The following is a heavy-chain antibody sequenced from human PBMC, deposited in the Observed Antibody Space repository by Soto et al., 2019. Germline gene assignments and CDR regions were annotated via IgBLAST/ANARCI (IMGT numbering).Heavy chain of an antibody. CDR3: ARVDTAMVRLDY. V-gene: IGHV1-18*04. CDR1: GYTLTSYG. D-gene: IGHD5-18*01. J-gene: IGHJ4*02. Sequence: ASVKVSCKASGYTLTSYGISWVRQAPGQGLEWMGWISAYNGNTNYAQKLQGRVTMTTDTSTSTAYMELRSLRSDDTAVYYCARVDTAMVRLDYWGQGTLVTVSS. CDR2: ISAYNGNT.